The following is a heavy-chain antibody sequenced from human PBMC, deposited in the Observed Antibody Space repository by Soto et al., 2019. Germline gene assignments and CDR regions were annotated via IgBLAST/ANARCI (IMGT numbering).Heavy chain of an antibody. CDR2: INPDTGAI. CDR1: GYHFTDYC. Sequence: QVHLGQSGTEVKKRGASVEVSCKASGYHFTDYCIHWVRQATGEEIEWIGWINPDTGAINYAPNFLGRVTMTRATSIATVYMILTSLTSDETAIYYCVRDRSPMTSGRAGRDYFGPWGQGTLLTVSS. D-gene: IGHD4-17*01. J-gene: IGHJ5*02. V-gene: IGHV1-2*07. CDR3: VRDRSPMTSGRAGRDYFGP.